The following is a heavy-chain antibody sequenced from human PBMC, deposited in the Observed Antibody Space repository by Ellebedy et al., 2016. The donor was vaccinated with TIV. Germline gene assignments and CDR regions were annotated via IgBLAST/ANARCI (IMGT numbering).Heavy chain of an antibody. Sequence: PGGSLRLSCAASGFTFTSYAMSWVRQAPVKGLEWVSTISNTGSRTYYADSVEGRFIISRDNSKKTLYLQMNSLRAEDTAVYYCGRDAVTGNGKWDCLDPWGQGTLVTVSS. CDR3: GRDAVTGNGKWDCLDP. J-gene: IGHJ5*02. CDR2: ISNTGSRT. CDR1: GFTFTSYA. D-gene: IGHD7-27*01. V-gene: IGHV3-23*01.